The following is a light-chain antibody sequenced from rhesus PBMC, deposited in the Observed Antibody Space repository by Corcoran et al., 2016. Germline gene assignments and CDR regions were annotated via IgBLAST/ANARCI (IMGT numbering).Light chain of an antibody. V-gene: IGKV4-1*01. J-gene: IGKJ2*01. CDR3: QQYYSTPYS. CDR1: QSLLYSSNNKNY. Sequence: DIVMTQSPDSLAVSLGERVTINCKSSQSLLYSSNNKNYLAWYQQKPEQAPKLLIYWASTRESGVPNRFSGGGSGTDFTLPISGLQAEDVAVYYCQQYYSTPYSFGQGTKVEFK. CDR2: WAS.